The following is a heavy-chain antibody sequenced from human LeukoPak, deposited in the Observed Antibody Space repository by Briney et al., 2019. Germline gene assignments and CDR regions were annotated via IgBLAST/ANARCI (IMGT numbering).Heavy chain of an antibody. V-gene: IGHV4-59*01. D-gene: IGHD2-15*01. CDR1: GGSISSYY. CDR3: ARMYCSGGSCHASFDY. Sequence: SETLSLTCTVSGGSISSYYWSWIRQPPGKGLEWIGYIYYSGSTSYNPSLKSRVTISVDTSKNQFSLKLSSVTAADTAVYYCARMYCSGGSCHASFDYWGQGTLVTVSS. J-gene: IGHJ4*02. CDR2: IYYSGST.